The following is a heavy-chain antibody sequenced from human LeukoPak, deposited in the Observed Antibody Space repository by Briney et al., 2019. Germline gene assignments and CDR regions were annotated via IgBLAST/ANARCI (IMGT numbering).Heavy chain of an antibody. CDR2: IIPVFGTA. Sequence: GSSVKVSWKASGGTFSSYAISWVRQAPGQGLEWMGGIIPVFGTANYAQKFQDRVTIVTDESTSTAYMELSSLRSEDTAVYYCARDLGATNRFDYWGQGTLVTVSS. D-gene: IGHD1-26*01. CDR1: GGTFSSYA. CDR3: ARDLGATNRFDY. V-gene: IGHV1-69*05. J-gene: IGHJ4*02.